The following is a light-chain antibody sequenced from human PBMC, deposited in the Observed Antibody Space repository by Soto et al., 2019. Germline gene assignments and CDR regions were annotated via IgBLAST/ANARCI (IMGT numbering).Light chain of an antibody. J-gene: IGKJ1*01. CDR3: QQSSSSPPT. Sequence: IQTSQSLSAVSANVEDRVIITCRASQSISNHLNWYQQKPGKAPKLLIFAASSLQSGVPSRFSGSRSGPDFTLTISSLQPEDFTTYYCQQSSSSPPTFGQGANV. CDR1: QSISNH. V-gene: IGKV1-39*01. CDR2: AAS.